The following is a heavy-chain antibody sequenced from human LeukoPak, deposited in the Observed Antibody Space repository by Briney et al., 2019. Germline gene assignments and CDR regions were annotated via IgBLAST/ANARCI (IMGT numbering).Heavy chain of an antibody. CDR1: GFTFSNAW. V-gene: IGHV3-15*07. Sequence: GGSLRLSCAGSGFTFSNAWMNWVRQAPGKGLEWVGRIKSKTDGGTTDYAAPVKGRFSISRDDSKNTLYLQMNSLKTEDTDVYYCTTTTTVTTGFDYWGQGTLVTVSS. D-gene: IGHD4-17*01. CDR3: TTTTTVTTGFDY. CDR2: IKSKTDGGTT. J-gene: IGHJ4*02.